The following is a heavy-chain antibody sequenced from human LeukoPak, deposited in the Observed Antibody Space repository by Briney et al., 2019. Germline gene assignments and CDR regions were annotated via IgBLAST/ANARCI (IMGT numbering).Heavy chain of an antibody. CDR2: INAGNGNT. CDR1: GYTFTSYA. Sequence: ASVKVSCKASGYTFTSYAMHWVRRAPGQRLEWMGWINAGNGNTKYSQKFQGRVTVTRDTSASTAYMELRSLRSDDTAVYYCARDLRIQLWMTQSVDYWGQGTLVTVSS. CDR3: ARDLRIQLWMTQSVDY. D-gene: IGHD5-18*01. J-gene: IGHJ4*02. V-gene: IGHV1-3*01.